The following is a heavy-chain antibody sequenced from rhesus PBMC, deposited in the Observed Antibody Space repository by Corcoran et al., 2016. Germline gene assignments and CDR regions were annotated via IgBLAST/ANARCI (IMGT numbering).Heavy chain of an antibody. CDR1: GGSISSSNW. D-gene: IGHD2-27*01. Sequence: QVQLQESGPAVVKPSETLSLTCAVSGGSISSSNWWSWIRQSPEKGLEWIGGIYGNSASTNYNPSLKTRVTISKDTANNQFSLKLSSVTAADTAVYYCARGPAIEYCSGIYCSYGGLFDVWGPGVLVTVSS. V-gene: IGHV4-93*01. J-gene: IGHJ5-1*01. CDR3: ARGPAIEYCSGIYCSYGGLFDV. CDR2: IYGNSAST.